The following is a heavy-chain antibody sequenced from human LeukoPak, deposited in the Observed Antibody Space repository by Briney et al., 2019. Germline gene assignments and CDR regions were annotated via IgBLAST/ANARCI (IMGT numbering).Heavy chain of an antibody. CDR1: GYTFTGYY. Sequence: GASVKVSCKASGYTFTGYYMHWVRQAPGQGLEWMGRINPNSGGTNYAQKFQGRVTMTRDTSISTAYMELSRLRSDDTAVYYCARDLRPRGRYYMDVWGKGTTVTVSS. CDR2: INPNSGGT. V-gene: IGHV1-2*06. J-gene: IGHJ6*03. D-gene: IGHD5-12*01. CDR3: ARDLRPRGRYYMDV.